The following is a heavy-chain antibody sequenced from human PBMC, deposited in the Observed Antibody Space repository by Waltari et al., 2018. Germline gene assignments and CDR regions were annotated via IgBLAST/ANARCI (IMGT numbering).Heavy chain of an antibody. D-gene: IGHD3-10*01. V-gene: IGHV1-46*01. CDR2: FSPDGGSA. CDR3: ARGLGTYSGSGSLSPFDF. Sequence: QVQLVQSGAEVKKPGASLKVSCKASGYTFTSHYIHWVRQTPGQGLEWMGLFSPDGGSATYGRKFQVRVTMTSDTSTSTVYMELNSLRSDDTAIYYCARGLGTYSGSGSLSPFDFWGQGTPLTVSS. CDR1: GYTFTSHY. J-gene: IGHJ4*02.